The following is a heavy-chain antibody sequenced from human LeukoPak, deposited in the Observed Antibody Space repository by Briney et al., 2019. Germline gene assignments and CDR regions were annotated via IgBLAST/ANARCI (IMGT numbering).Heavy chain of an antibody. J-gene: IGHJ6*03. Sequence: SETLSLTCTVSGGSISGGSYYWSWIRQPARKGLEWIGRIYTSGSANYNPSLKSRVTISVDTSKNQFSLKLSSVTAADTAVYYCARGGVTTVTESYYYYYYMDVWGKGTTVTISS. D-gene: IGHD4-17*01. CDR1: GGSISGGSYY. V-gene: IGHV4-61*02. CDR2: IYTSGSA. CDR3: ARGGVTTVTESYYYYYYMDV.